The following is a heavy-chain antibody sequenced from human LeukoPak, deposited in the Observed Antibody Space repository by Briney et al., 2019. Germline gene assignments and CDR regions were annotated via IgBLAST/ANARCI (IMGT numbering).Heavy chain of an antibody. J-gene: IGHJ4*02. Sequence: PGRSLGLSCAASGFTFGSSAMSWVRQAPGKGPEWVATFSRSGPDTYYADSVKGRFTIFRDNSKNMLYLQMKSLRAEDTAIYYCAKGSLGSWYYFDYWGQGTLVTVSS. CDR1: GFTFGSSA. CDR2: FSRSGPDT. CDR3: AKGSLGSWYYFDY. D-gene: IGHD6-13*01. V-gene: IGHV3-23*01.